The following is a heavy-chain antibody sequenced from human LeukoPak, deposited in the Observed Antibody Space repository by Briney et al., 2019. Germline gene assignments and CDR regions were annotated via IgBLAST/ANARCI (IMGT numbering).Heavy chain of an antibody. CDR2: INPNSGGT. CDR3: AREKGDAFDI. V-gene: IGHV1-2*02. CDR1: GYTFSDSY. J-gene: IGHJ3*02. Sequence: ASVKVSCKASGYTFSDSYIHWVRQAPGQGLEWMGWINPNSGGTNYVQKFQGRVTMTRDMSISTAYVELSRLRSDDTAMYYCAREKGDAFDIWGQGTTVTVSP.